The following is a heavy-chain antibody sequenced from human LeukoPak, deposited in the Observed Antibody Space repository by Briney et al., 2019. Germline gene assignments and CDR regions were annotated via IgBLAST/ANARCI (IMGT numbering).Heavy chain of an antibody. V-gene: IGHV3-11*01. CDR1: GFTFSDYY. J-gene: IGHJ6*03. D-gene: IGHD2-2*01. CDR2: ISSSGSTI. CDR3: ARDRGDIVVVPAAHYYYYYMDV. Sequence: GGSLRLSCAASGFTFSDYYMSWIRQAPGKGLEWVSYISSSGSTIYYADSVKGRFTISRDNAKNSLYLQMNSLRAEDTAVYYCARDRGDIVVVPAAHYYYYYMDVWGKGTTVTISS.